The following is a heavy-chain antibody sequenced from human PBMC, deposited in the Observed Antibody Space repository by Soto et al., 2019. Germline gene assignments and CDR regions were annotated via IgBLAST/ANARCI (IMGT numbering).Heavy chain of an antibody. D-gene: IGHD3-9*01. CDR1: RFTFSSYG. CDR2: IWYDGSNK. CDR3: ARGNVLRYFNWLSLQSYGMDV. J-gene: IGHJ6*02. V-gene: IGHV3-33*01. Sequence: SLRLCCAASRFTFSSYGMHGVRQAPGKVLEWVAVIWYDGSNKYYAESVKGRFTISRDNSKNTLYLQMNSLRAEDTAVYYCARGNVLRYFNWLSLQSYGMDVWGQGTTVTVSS.